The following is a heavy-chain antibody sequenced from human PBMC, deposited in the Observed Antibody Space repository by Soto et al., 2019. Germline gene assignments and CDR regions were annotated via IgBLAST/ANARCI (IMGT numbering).Heavy chain of an antibody. Sequence: GASVKVSCKASGYTFTSYAMHWVRQAPGQRLEWMGWINAGNGNTKYSQKFQGRVTITRDTSASTAYMELSSLRSEDTAVYYCAREVTGTTPDGSRPELYYYYGMDVWGQGTTVTVSS. D-gene: IGHD1-1*01. CDR2: INAGNGNT. CDR3: AREVTGTTPDGSRPELYYYYGMDV. V-gene: IGHV1-3*01. CDR1: GYTFTSYA. J-gene: IGHJ6*02.